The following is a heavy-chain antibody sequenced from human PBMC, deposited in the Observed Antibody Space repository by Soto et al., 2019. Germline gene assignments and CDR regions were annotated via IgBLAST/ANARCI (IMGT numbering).Heavy chain of an antibody. CDR1: GFIFKDYA. Sequence: EVQLVESGGGLVQPGGSLRLSCEASGFIFKDYAMTWVRQAPGAGLEWVSTISSGGSTFYAESVRGRFTISRDNSKNTLYLQLNSLKTDDTAVYFCAKSKGGTSTWPEDWGQGSLVTVYS. D-gene: IGHD2-2*01. CDR3: AKSKGGTSTWPED. J-gene: IGHJ4*02. V-gene: IGHV3-23*04. CDR2: ISSGGST.